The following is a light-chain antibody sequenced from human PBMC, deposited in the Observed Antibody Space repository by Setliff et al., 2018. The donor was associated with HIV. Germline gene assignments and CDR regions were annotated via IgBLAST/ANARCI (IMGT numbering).Light chain of an antibody. CDR1: SSDVGGYNY. V-gene: IGLV2-14*01. J-gene: IGLJ1*01. CDR3: SSYSTSGTL. CDR2: EVT. Sequence: QSVLTQPASVSGSPGQAITISCTGTSSDVGGYNYVSWYLQHPRKAPKLIIFEVTNRPSGVSSRFSGSTSGNTASLTISGLQAEDEADYYCSSYSTSGTLFGAGTKVTVL.